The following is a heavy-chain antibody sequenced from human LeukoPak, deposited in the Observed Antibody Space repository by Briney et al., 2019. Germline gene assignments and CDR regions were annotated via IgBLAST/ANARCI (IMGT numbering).Heavy chain of an antibody. CDR1: GFTFSSYE. J-gene: IGHJ6*02. CDR2: IASGGGANR. Sequence: PAGSLTLSCAASGFTFSSYEMNWVRQAPGKGLEWVSYIASGGGANRFYSESVKGRFTISRDNAKNSLYLHMNSLRAEDTGVYYCARIGTTTRGPAGLDVWGQGTTVTVSS. D-gene: IGHD2/OR15-2a*01. CDR3: ARIGTTTRGPAGLDV. V-gene: IGHV3-48*03.